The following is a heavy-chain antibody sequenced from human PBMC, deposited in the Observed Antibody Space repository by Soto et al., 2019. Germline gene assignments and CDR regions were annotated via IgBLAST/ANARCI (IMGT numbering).Heavy chain of an antibody. CDR2: INPRSGKT. D-gene: IGHD3-22*01. V-gene: IGHV1-46*03. Sequence: VQLVQSGAEVKRPGASVKISCKASGDTLSTYYMHWARQAPGQGLEWMGIINPRSGKTNYPQKFQGTVTMTRDTYTTTVYMELSTLRSEDTAMYYCARGVGYSDSSGYPFDYWGQGTLVTVSS. CDR1: GDTLSTYY. J-gene: IGHJ4*02. CDR3: ARGVGYSDSSGYPFDY.